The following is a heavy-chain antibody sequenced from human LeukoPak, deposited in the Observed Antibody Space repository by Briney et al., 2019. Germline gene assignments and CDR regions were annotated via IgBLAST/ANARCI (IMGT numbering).Heavy chain of an antibody. D-gene: IGHD3-10*01. V-gene: IGHV3-30*02. CDR2: IRYDGSNK. CDR3: AKDPGGY. Sequence: PGGSLRLSCAASGFPFSDHYMIWIRQAPGKGLEWVAFIRYDGSNKYYADSVKGRFTISRDNSKNTLYLQMNSLRAEDTAVYYCAKDPGGYWGQGTLVTVSS. CDR1: GFPFSDHY. J-gene: IGHJ4*02.